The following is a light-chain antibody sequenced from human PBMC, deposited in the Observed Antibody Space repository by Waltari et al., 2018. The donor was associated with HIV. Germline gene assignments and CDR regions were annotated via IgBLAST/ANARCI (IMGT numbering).Light chain of an antibody. CDR3: CSYAGSSTYVV. V-gene: IGLV2-23*01. J-gene: IGLJ2*01. CDR1: SGDVGSYNF. CDR2: EGD. Sequence: QSALTQPASVSGSPGQSITISCTGTSGDVGSYNFVSRYQQHPGNAPKLIIYEGDKRPSGVSYRFSGSKSGSTASLTISGLQAEDEADYYCCSYAGSSTYVVFGGGTQLTVL.